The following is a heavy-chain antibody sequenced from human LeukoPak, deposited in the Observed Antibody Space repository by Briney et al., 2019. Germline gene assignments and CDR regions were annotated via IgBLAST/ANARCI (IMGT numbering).Heavy chain of an antibody. V-gene: IGHV6-1*01. J-gene: IGHJ6*02. CDR3: ARVEGAYYFYGMDV. Sequence: SQTLSLTCVISGDSVSSSRVAWNWIRQSPSRGLEWLGRTYHRSEWSTDYAVSVKGRITIKSGTSKNQVSLELKSVTPEDTAVYYCARVEGAYYFYGMDVWGQGTTVTVSS. CDR1: GDSVSSSRVA. CDR2: TYHRSEWST. D-gene: IGHD5-24*01.